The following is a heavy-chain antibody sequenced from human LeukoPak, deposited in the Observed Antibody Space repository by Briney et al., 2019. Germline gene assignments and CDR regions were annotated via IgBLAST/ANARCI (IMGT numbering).Heavy chain of an antibody. V-gene: IGHV4-61*01. D-gene: IGHD5-12*01. CDR3: ARGRGYNYGMDV. CDR2: IYYSGST. CDR1: GGSVSSGSYY. Sequence: SETPSLTCTVSGGSVSSGSYYWSWIRQPPGKGLEWIGYIYYSGSTNYNPSLKSRVTISVDTSKNQFSLKLSSVTAADTAVYYCARGRGYNYGMDVWGQGTTVTVSS. J-gene: IGHJ6*02.